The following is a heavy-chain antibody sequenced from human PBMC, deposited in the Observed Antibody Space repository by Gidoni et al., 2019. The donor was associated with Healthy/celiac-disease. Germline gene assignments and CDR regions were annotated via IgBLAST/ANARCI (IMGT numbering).Heavy chain of an antibody. CDR3: AAQAYDFWSGYSNNWFDP. CDR1: GFTFSSYA. Sequence: EVQLLESGGGLVQPGGSLRLSCAASGFTFSSYAMRWVRQAPGKGLEWVSAISGSGGSTYYADSVKGRFTISRDNSKNTLYLQMNSLRAEDTAVYYCAAQAYDFWSGYSNNWFDPWGQGTLVTVSS. J-gene: IGHJ5*02. V-gene: IGHV3-23*01. D-gene: IGHD3-3*01. CDR2: ISGSGGST.